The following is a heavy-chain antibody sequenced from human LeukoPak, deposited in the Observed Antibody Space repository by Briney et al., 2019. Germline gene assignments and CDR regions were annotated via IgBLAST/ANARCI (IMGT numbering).Heavy chain of an antibody. CDR1: GGSISSSSYY. D-gene: IGHD3-3*02. Sequence: PSETLSLTCTVSGGSISSSSYYWGWIRQPPGKGLEWIGSIYYSGSTYYNPSLKSRVTISVDTSKNQFSLKLSSVTAADTAVYYCARLHFWSGYYYFGYWGQGTLVTVSS. J-gene: IGHJ4*02. CDR2: IYYSGST. V-gene: IGHV4-39*01. CDR3: ARLHFWSGYYYFGY.